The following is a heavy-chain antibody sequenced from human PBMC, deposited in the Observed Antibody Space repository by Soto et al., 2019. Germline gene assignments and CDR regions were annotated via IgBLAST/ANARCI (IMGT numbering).Heavy chain of an antibody. CDR3: AKGGKLRLSSMDV. J-gene: IGHJ6*02. CDR2: ISGSGGST. D-gene: IGHD3-3*01. Sequence: GGSLRLSCAASGFTFSSYAMSWVRQAPGKRLEWVSAISGSGGSTYYADSVKGRFTISRDNSKNTLYLQMNSLRAEYTAVYYCAKGGKLRLSSMDVWGQGTTVTVSS. CDR1: GFTFSSYA. V-gene: IGHV3-23*01.